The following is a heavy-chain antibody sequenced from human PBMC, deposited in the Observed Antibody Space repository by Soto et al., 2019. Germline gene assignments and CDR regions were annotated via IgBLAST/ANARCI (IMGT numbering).Heavy chain of an antibody. CDR2: ISWNSGSI. V-gene: IGHV3-9*01. CDR1: GFTFDDYV. J-gene: IGHJ4*02. D-gene: IGHD1-26*01. CDR3: AKDSSALLAYFDY. Sequence: EVQLVESGGGLVQPGRSLRLSCAASGFTFDDYVMHWVRQAPGKGLEWVSGISWNSGSIGYADSVKGRFTISRDNAKNSLYLQMNSLRAEDTALYYCAKDSSALLAYFDYWGQGTLVTVSS.